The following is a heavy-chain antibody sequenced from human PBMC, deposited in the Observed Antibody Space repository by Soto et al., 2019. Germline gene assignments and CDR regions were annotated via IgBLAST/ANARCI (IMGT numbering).Heavy chain of an antibody. J-gene: IGHJ4*02. CDR2: IYYSGST. D-gene: IGHD3-22*01. V-gene: IGHV4-31*03. Sequence: SETLSLTCTVSGGSISSGGYYWSWIRQHPGKGLEWIGYIYYSGSTYYNPSLKSRVTISVDTSKNQFSLKLSSVTAADTAVYYCARATPYYYDSSGYSTDYFDYWGQGTLVTVSS. CDR1: GGSISSGGYY. CDR3: ARATPYYYDSSGYSTDYFDY.